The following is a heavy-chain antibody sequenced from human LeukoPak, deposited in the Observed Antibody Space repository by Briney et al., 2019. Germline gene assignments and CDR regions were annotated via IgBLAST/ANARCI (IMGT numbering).Heavy chain of an antibody. J-gene: IGHJ4*02. CDR3: AKRRDGYKGPTDY. CDR2: ISGSGGST. D-gene: IGHD5-24*01. Sequence: AGGSLRLSCAASGFTFSSYAMSWVRQAPGKGLEWVSAISGSGGSTYYADSVKGRFTISRDNSKNTLYLQMNSLRAEDTAVYYCAKRRDGYKGPTDYWGQGTLVTVSS. V-gene: IGHV3-23*01. CDR1: GFTFSSYA.